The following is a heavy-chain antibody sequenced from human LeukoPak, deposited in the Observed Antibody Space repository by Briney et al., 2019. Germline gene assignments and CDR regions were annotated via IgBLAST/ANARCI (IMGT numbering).Heavy chain of an antibody. CDR1: GGSISSSNW. CDR2: IYHSGST. CDR3: ARRTMGYCSGGSCYSGFDY. Sequence: SGSLSLTCAVSGGSISSSNWWSWVRQPPGKGLEWIGEIYHSGSTNYNPSLKSRVTISVDKSKNQFSLKLSSVTAADTAVYYCARRTMGYCSGGSCYSGFDYWGQGTLVTVSS. D-gene: IGHD2-15*01. J-gene: IGHJ4*02. V-gene: IGHV4-4*02.